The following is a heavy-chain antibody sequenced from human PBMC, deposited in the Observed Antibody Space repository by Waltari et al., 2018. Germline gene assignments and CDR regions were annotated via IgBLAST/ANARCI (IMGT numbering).Heavy chain of an antibody. CDR3: ASPVFNSNYAFDI. CDR1: GFTLSSSS. V-gene: IGHV3-21*01. CDR2: ISRNSCYI. Sequence: EVQLVESGGGLVKPGGSLRLSCAASGFTLSSSSMNWVRQAPGKGLEWVSSISRNSCYIHYADSVRGRFTISRDNAKNSLYLQMNSLRAEYTAVYYCASPVFNSNYAFDIWGQGTMATVSS. D-gene: IGHD4-4*01. J-gene: IGHJ3*02.